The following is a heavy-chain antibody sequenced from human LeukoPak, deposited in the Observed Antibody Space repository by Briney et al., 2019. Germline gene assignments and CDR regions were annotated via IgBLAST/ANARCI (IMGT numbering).Heavy chain of an antibody. Sequence: PSETLSLTCAVYGGSFSGYYWSWIRQPPGKGLEWIGEIDHSGSTNYNPSLKSRVTISVDTSKNQFSLKLSSVTAADTAVYYCARGVGYYGSGTDDAFDIWGQGIMVTVSS. V-gene: IGHV4-34*01. CDR2: IDHSGST. CDR3: ARGVGYYGSGTDDAFDI. D-gene: IGHD3-10*01. CDR1: GGSFSGYY. J-gene: IGHJ3*02.